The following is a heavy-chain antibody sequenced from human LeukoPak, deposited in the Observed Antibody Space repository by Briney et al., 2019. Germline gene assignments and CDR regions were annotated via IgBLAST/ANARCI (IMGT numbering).Heavy chain of an antibody. Sequence: ASVKVSCKASGYTFTGNYIHWVRQAPGQGLEWMGWIYPNTGGTNYAQKFQGRVTMTRDTSISTAYMELSRLTSDDTAVYYCARDTAMVRFDYWGQGTLFTVSS. CDR1: GYTFTGNY. V-gene: IGHV1-2*02. J-gene: IGHJ4*02. D-gene: IGHD5-18*01. CDR2: IYPNTGGT. CDR3: ARDTAMVRFDY.